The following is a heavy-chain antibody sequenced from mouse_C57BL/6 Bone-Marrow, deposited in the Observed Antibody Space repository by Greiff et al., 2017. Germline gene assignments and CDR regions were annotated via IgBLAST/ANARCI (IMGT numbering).Heavy chain of an antibody. V-gene: IGHV1-54*01. CDR2: INPGSGGT. CDR3: ARKVGSSYLDFDY. CDR1: GYAFTNYL. Sequence: QVQLQQSGAELVRPGTSVKVSCKASGYAFTNYLIEWVKQRPGQGLEWIGVINPGSGGTNYNEKFKGKATLTADKSSSTAYMQLSSLTSEDSAVYFCARKVGSSYLDFDYWGQGTTLTVSS. D-gene: IGHD1-1*01. J-gene: IGHJ2*01.